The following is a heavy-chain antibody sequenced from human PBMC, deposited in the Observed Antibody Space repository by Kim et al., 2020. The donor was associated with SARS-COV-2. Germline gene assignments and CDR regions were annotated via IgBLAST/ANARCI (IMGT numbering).Heavy chain of an antibody. CDR3: ARVPSGSYPFDY. CDR1: GGSFSGYY. J-gene: IGHJ4*02. D-gene: IGHD1-26*01. V-gene: IGHV4-34*01. Sequence: SETLSLTCAVYGGSFSGYYWSWIRQPPGKGLEWIGEINHSGSTNYNPSLKSRVTISVDTSKNQFSLKLSSVTAADTAVYYCARVPSGSYPFDYWGQGTLV. CDR2: INHSGST.